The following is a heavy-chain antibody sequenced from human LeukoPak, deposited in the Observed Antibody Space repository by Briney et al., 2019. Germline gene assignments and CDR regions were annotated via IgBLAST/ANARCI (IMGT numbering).Heavy chain of an antibody. J-gene: IGHJ4*02. CDR3: ARDGGYDEGLDN. CDR2: ISSSSSYI. V-gene: IGHV3-21*01. Sequence: SGGSLRLSCAASGFTFSSYSMNWVRQAPGKGLEWVSSISSSSSYIYYADSVKGRFTISRDNAKNSLYLQMNSLRAEDTAVYYCARDGGYDEGLDNWGQGTLVTVSS. D-gene: IGHD5-18*01. CDR1: GFTFSSYS.